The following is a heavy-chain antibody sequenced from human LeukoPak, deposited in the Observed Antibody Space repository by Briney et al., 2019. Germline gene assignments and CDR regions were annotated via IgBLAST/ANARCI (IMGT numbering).Heavy chain of an antibody. CDR3: AGEVRGVIGDFDY. V-gene: IGHV1-8*01. CDR2: MNPNSGNT. Sequence: GASVKVSCKASGYTFTSYDINWVRQATGQGLEWTGWMNPNSGNTGYAQKFQGRVTMTRNTSISTAYMELSSLRSEDTAVYYCAGEVRGVIGDFDYWGQGTLVTVSS. D-gene: IGHD3-10*01. J-gene: IGHJ4*02. CDR1: GYTFTSYD.